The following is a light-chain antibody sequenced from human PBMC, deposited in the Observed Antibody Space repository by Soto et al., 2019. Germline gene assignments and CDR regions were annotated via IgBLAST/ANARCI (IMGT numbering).Light chain of an antibody. CDR2: SHN. Sequence: QAVVTQPPSASGTPGQRVTISCSGSSSNIGSNYVYWYQQLPGTAPKLLIYSHNYRPSGVPDRFSGSKSGTSASLAISGLRSEDEADYYCAAWDDSLSGWVFGGGTSSPS. V-gene: IGLV1-47*02. J-gene: IGLJ3*02. CDR3: AAWDDSLSGWV. CDR1: SSNIGSNY.